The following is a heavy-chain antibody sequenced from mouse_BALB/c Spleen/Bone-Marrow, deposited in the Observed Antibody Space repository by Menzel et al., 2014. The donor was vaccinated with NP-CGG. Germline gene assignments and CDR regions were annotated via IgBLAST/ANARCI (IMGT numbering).Heavy chain of an antibody. D-gene: IGHD2-4*01. CDR2: IYPSTGYT. CDR3: ARDDYAY. CDR1: GYTFTSYW. J-gene: IGHJ3*01. Sequence: QVQLKESGAELAKPGASVKMSCKASGYTFTSYWMHWVKQRPGQGLEWIGYIYPSTGYTEHNQKFEDKAIMTADKSSSPAYMQLSSLTSEDSAVYYCARDDYAYWGQGTLVTVSA. V-gene: IGHV1-7*01.